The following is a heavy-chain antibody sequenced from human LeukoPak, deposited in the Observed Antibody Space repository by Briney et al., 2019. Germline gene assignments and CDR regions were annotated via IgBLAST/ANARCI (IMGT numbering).Heavy chain of an antibody. CDR2: IIPILGIA. D-gene: IGHD2-2*01. V-gene: IGHV1-69*04. J-gene: IGHJ6*03. CDR1: GGTFSSYA. CDR3: AREPSGGIVEVHQHYYYYMDV. Sequence: ASVKVSCKASGGTFSSYAISWVRQAPGQGLEWMGRIIPILGIANYAQNFQGRVTITADKSTSTAFMELSSLRSEDTAVYYCAREPSGGIVEVHQHYYYYMDVWGKGTTVTVSS.